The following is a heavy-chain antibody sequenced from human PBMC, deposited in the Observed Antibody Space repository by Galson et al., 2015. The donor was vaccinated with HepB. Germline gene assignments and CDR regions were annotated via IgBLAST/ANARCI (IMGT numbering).Heavy chain of an antibody. CDR1: GGTFSSYA. J-gene: IGHJ6*02. D-gene: IGHD2-2*01. V-gene: IGHV1-69*04. CDR3: ARDIRGDIVVVPAADGDDYYYYGMDV. Sequence: SVQVSCKASGGTFSSYAISWVRQASGQGLEWKGRIIPILGIANYAQKFQGRVTITADKSTSTAYMELSSLRSEDTAVYYCARDIRGDIVVVPAADGDDYYYYGMDVWGQGTTVTVSS. CDR2: IIPILGIA.